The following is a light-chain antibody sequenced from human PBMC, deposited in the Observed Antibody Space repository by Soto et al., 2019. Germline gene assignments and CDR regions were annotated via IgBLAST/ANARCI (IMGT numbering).Light chain of an antibody. V-gene: IGLV2-14*01. CDR3: SSYTSNSTPYV. CDR2: DVT. CDR1: SSDVGGYNY. J-gene: IGLJ1*01. Sequence: QSALTQPASVSGSPGQSITISCTGTSSDVGGYNYVSWYQQRPGKAPKLMIYDVTNRPSGVSNRFSGSKSGNTASLTISGLRTEDEAAYSCSSYTSNSTPYVFGTGTRSPS.